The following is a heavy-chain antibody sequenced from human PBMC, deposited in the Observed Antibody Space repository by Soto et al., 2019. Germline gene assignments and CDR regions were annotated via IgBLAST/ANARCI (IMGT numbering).Heavy chain of an antibody. CDR1: GFTFSSSG. CDR3: AKGRYGSSSGPVDF. J-gene: IGHJ4*02. D-gene: IGHD6-6*01. Sequence: QVQLVESGGGVVQPGRSLRLSCAASGFTFSSSGMHWVRQAPGKGLQWVAFISFDGINKYSADSVKGRFTISRDNSKNTLYLEMNGLRAEDTAVYYCAKGRYGSSSGPVDFWGQGTLVTVSS. CDR2: ISFDGINK. V-gene: IGHV3-30*18.